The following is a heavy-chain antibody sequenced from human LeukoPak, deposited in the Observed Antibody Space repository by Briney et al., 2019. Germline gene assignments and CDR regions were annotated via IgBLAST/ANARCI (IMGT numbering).Heavy chain of an antibody. J-gene: IGHJ6*03. V-gene: IGHV4-59*01. CDR2: IYYSGST. D-gene: IGHD6-13*01. Sequence: SETLSLTCTVSGGSISSYYWSWIRQPPGKGLEWIGYIYYSGSTNYKSSLKSRVTISVDTSKNQFSLKLSSVTAADTAVYYCAREGLYGISSWPYYYYYYMDVWGKGTTVTVSS. CDR1: GGSISSYY. CDR3: AREGLYGISSWPYYYYYYMDV.